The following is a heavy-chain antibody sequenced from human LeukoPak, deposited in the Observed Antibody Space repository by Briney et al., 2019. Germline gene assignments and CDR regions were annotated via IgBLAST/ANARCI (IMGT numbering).Heavy chain of an antibody. CDR3: AREAEWELPLDY. CDR1: GYSISSGYY. D-gene: IGHD1-26*01. V-gene: IGHV4-38-2*02. J-gene: IGHJ4*02. CDR2: IYHSGST. Sequence: PSETLSLTCTVSGYSISSGYYWGWIRQPPGKGLEWIGSIYHSGSTYYNPSLKSRVTISVDTSKNQFSLKLSSVTAADTAVYYCAREAEWELPLDYWGQGTLVTVSS.